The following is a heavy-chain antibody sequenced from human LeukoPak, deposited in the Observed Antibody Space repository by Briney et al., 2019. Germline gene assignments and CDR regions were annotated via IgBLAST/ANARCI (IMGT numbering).Heavy chain of an antibody. Sequence: PGGSLRLSCAASGFTFDDYGMSWVRQAPGKGLEWVSGINWNGGSTGYADSVKGRFTISRDNAKNSLYLQMNSLRAEDTALYNCAREGRLSIAARPLDYWGQGTLVTVSS. CDR3: AREGRLSIAARPLDY. CDR1: GFTFDDYG. V-gene: IGHV3-20*01. CDR2: INWNGGST. D-gene: IGHD6-6*01. J-gene: IGHJ4*02.